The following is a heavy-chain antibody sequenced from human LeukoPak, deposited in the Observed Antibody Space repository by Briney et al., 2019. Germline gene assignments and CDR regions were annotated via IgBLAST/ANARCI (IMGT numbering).Heavy chain of an antibody. Sequence: GGSLRLSCAASGFTFTSYSMNWVRQAPGKGLEWVSTISGGGGSTYYADSVKGRFTISRDNSKNTLHLQVNSLRAEDTAVYYCAKGGKWDVTPFDYWGQGTLVTVSS. D-gene: IGHD1-26*01. CDR1: GFTFTSYS. CDR3: AKGGKWDVTPFDY. CDR2: ISGGGGST. V-gene: IGHV3-23*01. J-gene: IGHJ4*02.